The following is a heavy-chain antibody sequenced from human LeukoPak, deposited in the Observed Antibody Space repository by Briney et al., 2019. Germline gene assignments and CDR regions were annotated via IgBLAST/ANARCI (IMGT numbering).Heavy chain of an antibody. V-gene: IGHV1-3*01. CDR2: INAGNGNT. D-gene: IGHD6-19*01. CDR1: GYTFTSYG. Sequence: ASVKVSCKASGYTFTSYGISWVRQAPGQRLEWMGWINAGNGNTKFSQKFQGRVTITRDTSASTAYMELSSLRSEDTAVYYCARDRVFGSGLPAYYYGMDVWGQGTTVTVSS. J-gene: IGHJ6*02. CDR3: ARDRVFGSGLPAYYYGMDV.